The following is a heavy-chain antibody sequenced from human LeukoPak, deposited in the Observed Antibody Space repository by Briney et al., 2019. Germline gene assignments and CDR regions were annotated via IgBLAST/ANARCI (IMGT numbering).Heavy chain of an antibody. Sequence: PGGSLRLSCAASGFTVSSNYMSWVRQAPGKGLEWVSVIYSGGSTYYADSVKGRFTISRDNSKNTLYLQMNSLRAEDTAVYYCARERYSGSYYNWGQGTLVTVSS. V-gene: IGHV3-53*01. J-gene: IGHJ4*02. D-gene: IGHD1-26*01. CDR2: IYSGGST. CDR3: ARERYSGSYYN. CDR1: GFTVSSNY.